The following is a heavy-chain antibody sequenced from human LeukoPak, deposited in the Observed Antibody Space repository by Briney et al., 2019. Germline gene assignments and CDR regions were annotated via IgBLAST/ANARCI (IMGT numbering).Heavy chain of an antibody. CDR1: GGSISSYY. CDR3: ARGRRYSGSYKYYFDY. D-gene: IGHD1-26*01. Sequence: PSETLSLTCTVSGGSISSYYWGWIRQPPGKGLEWIGSIYYSGSTYYNPSLKSRVTISVDTSKNQFSLKLSSVTAADTAVYYCARGRRYSGSYKYYFDYWGQGALVTVSS. J-gene: IGHJ4*02. V-gene: IGHV4-39*07. CDR2: IYYSGST.